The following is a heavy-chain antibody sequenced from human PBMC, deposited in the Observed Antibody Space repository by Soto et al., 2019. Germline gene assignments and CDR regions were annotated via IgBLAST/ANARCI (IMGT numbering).Heavy chain of an antibody. Sequence: TLSLTCAVSGGSISSGGYSWSWIRQPPGKGLEWIGYIYHSGSTYYNPSLKSRVTISVDRSKDQFSLKLSSVTAADTAVYYCARETRNSSSGWIWFDPWGQGTLVTVSS. CDR1: GGSISSGGYS. J-gene: IGHJ5*02. D-gene: IGHD3-22*01. CDR2: IYHSGST. CDR3: ARETRNSSSGWIWFDP. V-gene: IGHV4-30-2*01.